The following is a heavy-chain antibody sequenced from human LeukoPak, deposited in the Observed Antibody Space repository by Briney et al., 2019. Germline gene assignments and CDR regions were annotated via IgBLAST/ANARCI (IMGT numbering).Heavy chain of an antibody. D-gene: IGHD4-11*01. CDR2: IHSDGRST. V-gene: IGHV3-74*01. J-gene: IGHJ4*02. Sequence: GGSLRLSCAASGFTFTTYWMHWVRQAPGKGLVWVSRIHSDGRSTSYADSVNGRFTISRDNAKNTLYLQMNSLRAEDTAVYYCVRDLDTVTTAFFVYWSQGTLVTVSS. CDR1: GFTFTTYW. CDR3: VRDLDTVTTAFFVY.